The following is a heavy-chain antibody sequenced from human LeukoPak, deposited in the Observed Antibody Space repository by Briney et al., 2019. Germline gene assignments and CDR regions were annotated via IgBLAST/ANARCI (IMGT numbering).Heavy chain of an antibody. D-gene: IGHD1-1*01. CDR2: ISSSSSYI. J-gene: IGHJ6*02. CDR1: GFTFSDYS. CDR3: ARVVERRYYYYGMDV. V-gene: IGHV3-21*01. Sequence: GGSLRLSCAASGFTFSDYSMNWVRQAPGKGREWVSSISSSSSYIYSADSVKGRFTISRDNAKNSLYLQMNSLRAEDTAVYYCARVVERRYYYYGMDVWGQGTTVTVS.